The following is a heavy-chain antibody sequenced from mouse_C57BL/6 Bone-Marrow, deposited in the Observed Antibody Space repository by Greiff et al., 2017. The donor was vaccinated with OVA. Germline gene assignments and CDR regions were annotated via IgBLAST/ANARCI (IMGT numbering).Heavy chain of an antibody. CDR2: INPYNGGT. V-gene: IGHV1-19*01. CDR3: ARTLDY. J-gene: IGHJ2*01. CDR1: GYTFTDYY. Sequence: EVKLQESGPVLVKPGASVKMSCKASGYTFTDYYMNWVKQSHGKSLEWIGVINPYNGGTSYNQKFKGKATLTVDKSSITAYMELNSLTSEDSAVYYCARTLDYWGQGTTLTVSS.